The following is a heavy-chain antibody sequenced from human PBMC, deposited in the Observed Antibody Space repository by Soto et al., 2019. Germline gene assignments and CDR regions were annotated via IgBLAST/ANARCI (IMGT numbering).Heavy chain of an antibody. J-gene: IGHJ6*02. CDR3: ARDIVVVPAAIGYYYGMDV. D-gene: IGHD2-2*01. CDR2: ISAYNGNT. V-gene: IGHV1-18*01. Sequence: ASVQVSCKASGYTFTSYGISWVRQAPGQGLEWMGWISAYNGNTNYAQKLQGRVTMTTDTSTSTAYMELRSLRSDDTAVYYCARDIVVVPAAIGYYYGMDVWGQGTTVTVSS. CDR1: GYTFTSYG.